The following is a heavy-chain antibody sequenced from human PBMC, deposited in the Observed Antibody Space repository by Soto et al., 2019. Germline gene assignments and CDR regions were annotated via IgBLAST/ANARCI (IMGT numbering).Heavy chain of an antibody. CDR1: GFTFSNYG. Sequence: QVQLVESGGGVAQPGRSLRLSCAASGFTFSNYGMDWVRQAPGKGLEWVAAVVYDGSKKYYAVPVRGRFTLSRDNSKKTVYLQMNSLRAEDTAVYYCAKLGDAVSGFFDFWGQGTQVAVSS. V-gene: IGHV3-33*08. CDR3: AKLGDAVSGFFDF. D-gene: IGHD3-3*01. J-gene: IGHJ5*01. CDR2: VVYDGSKK.